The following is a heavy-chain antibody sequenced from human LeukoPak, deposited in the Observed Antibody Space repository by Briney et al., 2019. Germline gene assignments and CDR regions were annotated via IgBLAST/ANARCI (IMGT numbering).Heavy chain of an antibody. D-gene: IGHD3-22*01. CDR3: TKDDGYYDSSGSFLFDS. Sequence: GGSLRLSCAASAFTFNTYAMSWVRQAPGKGLEWVSGISGSGTGTYYADSVKGRFTISRDNSKNTLYLQMNSLRAEDTAVYYCTKDDGYYDSSGSFLFDSWGQGTLVTVSS. J-gene: IGHJ4*02. V-gene: IGHV3-23*01. CDR2: ISGSGTGT. CDR1: AFTFNTYA.